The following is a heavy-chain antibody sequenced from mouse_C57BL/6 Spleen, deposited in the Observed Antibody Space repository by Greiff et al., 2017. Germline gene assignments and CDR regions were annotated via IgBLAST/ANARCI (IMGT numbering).Heavy chain of an antibody. CDR2: IGSGGST. V-gene: IGHV2-2*01. CDR1: GFSLTSYG. CDR3: ATIYYGYGGFAY. D-gene: IGHD2-2*01. Sequence: QVQLKESGPGLVQPSQSLSITCTVSGFSLTSYGVHWVRQSPGKGLEWLGVIGSGGSTDYNAAFISRLSISKDNSKSQVFFKMNSLQADDTAIYYCATIYYGYGGFAYWGQGTLVTVSA. J-gene: IGHJ3*01.